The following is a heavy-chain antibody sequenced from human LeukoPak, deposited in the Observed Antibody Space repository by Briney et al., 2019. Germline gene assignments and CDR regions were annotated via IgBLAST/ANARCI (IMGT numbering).Heavy chain of an antibody. CDR2: ISSSSSTI. D-gene: IGHD3-10*01. V-gene: IGHV3-48*01. J-gene: IGHJ4*02. CDR3: ARGNENWRFGELLVFDY. CDR1: GFTFSSYS. Sequence: PGGSLRLSCAASGFTFSSYSMNWVRQAPGKGLEWVSYISSSSSTIYYADSVKGRFTISRDNAKNSLYLQMNSLRAEDTAVYYCARGNENWRFGELLVFDYWGQGTLVTVSS.